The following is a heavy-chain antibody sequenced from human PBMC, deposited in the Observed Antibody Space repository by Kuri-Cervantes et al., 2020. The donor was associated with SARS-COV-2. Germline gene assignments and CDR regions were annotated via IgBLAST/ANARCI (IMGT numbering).Heavy chain of an antibody. CDR2: ISSSSSTI. Sequence: GGSLKISCAASGFTFSSYSMNWVRQAPGKGLEWVSYISSSSSTIYYADSVKGRFTISRDNAKNSLYLQMNSLRAEDTAVYYCARDRSSSWYYFDYWGQGTLVTVSS. CDR3: ARDRSSSWYYFDY. CDR1: GFTFSSYS. V-gene: IGHV3-48*01. D-gene: IGHD6-13*01. J-gene: IGHJ4*02.